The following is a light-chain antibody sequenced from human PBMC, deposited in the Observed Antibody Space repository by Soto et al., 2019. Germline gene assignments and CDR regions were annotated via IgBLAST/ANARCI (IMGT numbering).Light chain of an antibody. CDR3: KQYNQWPIT. Sequence: EIVMTQSPATLTVSPGERATLSCGASQSAGTNLAWYQQKPGQAPRLLIHGAFTRATGIQARFSGSGSGTEFTLTIRSLQSEDFAVFYCKQYNQWPITVGQGTRLEIK. CDR1: QSAGTN. J-gene: IGKJ5*01. CDR2: GAF. V-gene: IGKV3-15*01.